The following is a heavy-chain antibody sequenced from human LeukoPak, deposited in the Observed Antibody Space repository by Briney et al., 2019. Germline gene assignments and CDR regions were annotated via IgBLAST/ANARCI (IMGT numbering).Heavy chain of an antibody. D-gene: IGHD3-22*01. CDR1: GYTFTSYD. V-gene: IGHV1-8*01. J-gene: IGHJ4*02. CDR2: MNPNSGNT. Sequence: ASVTVSCKASGYTFTSYDINWGRQATGPGLEWMGWMNPNSGNTGYAQKFQGRVTMTRNTSISTAYMELSSLRAEDTAVYYCARATAYDSSGYYYPTGYWGQGTLVTVSS. CDR3: ARATAYDSSGYYYPTGY.